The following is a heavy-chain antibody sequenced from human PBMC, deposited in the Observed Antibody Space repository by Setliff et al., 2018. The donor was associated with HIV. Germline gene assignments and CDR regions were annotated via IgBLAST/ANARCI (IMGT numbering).Heavy chain of an antibody. CDR1: GGSISISD. CDR3: ARRSDWFDP. J-gene: IGHJ5*02. Sequence: SETLSLTCTVSGGSISISDWSWIRQPPGKGLEWIGCIYTSGNTNYDPSLKSRVTISVDTSKNQFSLKLASVTAADTAVYLCARRSDWFDPWGQGTLVTVSS. CDR2: IYTSGNT. V-gene: IGHV4-4*09.